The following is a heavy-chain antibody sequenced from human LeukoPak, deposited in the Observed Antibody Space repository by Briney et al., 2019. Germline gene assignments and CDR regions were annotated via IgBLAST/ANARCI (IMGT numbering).Heavy chain of an antibody. CDR1: GYSFTSYW. J-gene: IGHJ5*02. CDR3: ARRVCSSTSCYNWFDP. CDR2: IYPGDSDT. D-gene: IGHD2-2*01. Sequence: GESLKISCKGSGYSFTSYWIGWVRQMPGKGLEWMGIIYPGDSDTRYSPSFQGQVTLSADKSISTAYLQWSSLKASETAMYYCARRVCSSTSCYNWFDPWGQGTLVTVSS. V-gene: IGHV5-51*01.